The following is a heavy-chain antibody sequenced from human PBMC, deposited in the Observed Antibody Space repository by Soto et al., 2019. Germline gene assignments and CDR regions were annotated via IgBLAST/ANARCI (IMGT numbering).Heavy chain of an antibody. J-gene: IGHJ4*02. V-gene: IGHV3-23*01. CDR2: ISGSVSFT. D-gene: IGHD3-10*01. CDR1: GFTFRTYA. Sequence: EGSLRLCCAASGFTFRTYAMNWVRHAPGKGLEWISAISGSVSFTHYADSVRGRFTISRDNSQNQLYLQMNNLRGDDTAMYYCAKIPTGSGSSKFDYWGQGIQVTVSS. CDR3: AKIPTGSGSSKFDY.